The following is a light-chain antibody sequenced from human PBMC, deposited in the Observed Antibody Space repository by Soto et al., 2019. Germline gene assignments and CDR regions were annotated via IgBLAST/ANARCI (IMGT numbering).Light chain of an antibody. CDR1: HSISPW. CDR3: QQYNSKYT. J-gene: IGKJ2*01. Sequence: DILMTQSPPTLSASIGDRVTITCRASHSISPWLAWYQQKPGKAPKVLIYLASTLESGVPSRFSGSGSGTDFTLTISSLQPDDVATYYCQQYNSKYTFGQGTKLEIK. V-gene: IGKV1-5*03. CDR2: LAS.